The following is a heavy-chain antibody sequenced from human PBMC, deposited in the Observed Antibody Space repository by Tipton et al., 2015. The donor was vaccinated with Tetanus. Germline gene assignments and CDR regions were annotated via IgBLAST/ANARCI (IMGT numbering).Heavy chain of an antibody. CDR1: GGTFSNYA. V-gene: IGHV1-69*06. D-gene: IGHD1-1*01. CDR2: IIPIYGAA. CDR3: ATVGAGLRRREGPLDS. J-gene: IGHJ3*02. Sequence: QSGPEVKEPGSSVRVSCKASGGTFSNYAINWVRQAPGQGLEWMGGIIPIYGAANYAQKFQGRVTMTADNSMGTAYMDLSSVRSDDTAVYYCATVGAGLRRREGPLDSWGQGTMVTVSS.